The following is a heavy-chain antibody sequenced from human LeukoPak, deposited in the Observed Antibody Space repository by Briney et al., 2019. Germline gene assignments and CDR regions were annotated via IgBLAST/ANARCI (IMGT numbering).Heavy chain of an antibody. Sequence: SQTLSLTCTVSGGSISSGSYYWSRTRQPAGKGLEWIGRIYTSGSTNYNPSLKSRVTISVDTSKNQFSLKLSSVTAADTAVYYCAREVDYYDSSGYYYVFYFDYWGQGTLVTVSS. CDR2: IYTSGST. CDR3: AREVDYYDSSGYYYVFYFDY. D-gene: IGHD3-22*01. CDR1: GGSISSGSYY. V-gene: IGHV4-61*02. J-gene: IGHJ4*02.